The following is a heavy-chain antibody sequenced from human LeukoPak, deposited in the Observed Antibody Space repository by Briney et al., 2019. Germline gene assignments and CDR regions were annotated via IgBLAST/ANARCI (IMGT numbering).Heavy chain of an antibody. D-gene: IGHD3-22*01. CDR2: ISGSGGNT. V-gene: IGHV3-23*01. J-gene: IGHJ4*02. Sequence: GGSLRLSCAASGFTFSNYGMSWVRQAPGKGLEWVSTISGSGGNTYYADSVKGRFTISRDTSKNTLYLQMNSPRAEDTAVYYCAKDMYYDSSGHNYFDYWGQGSLVTVSS. CDR1: GFTFSNYG. CDR3: AKDMYYDSSGHNYFDY.